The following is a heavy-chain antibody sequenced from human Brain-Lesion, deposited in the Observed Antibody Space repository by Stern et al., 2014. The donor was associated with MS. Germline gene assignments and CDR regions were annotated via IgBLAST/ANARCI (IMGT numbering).Heavy chain of an antibody. D-gene: IGHD3-10*01. CDR3: ARGYYGSGRPQKGMDV. J-gene: IGHJ6*02. CDR2: IPPNGGDT. V-gene: IGHV1-2*02. Sequence: QVQLXXSGAEVTKPGASLKLSCKASGYTFTGYYMYWVRQAPGQGLEWLGWIPPNGGDTHYAQKFQGRVTMTRDTSITTAYMELSRLRSDDTAVYYCARGYYGSGRPQKGMDVWGQGTTVTVSS. CDR1: GYTFTGYY.